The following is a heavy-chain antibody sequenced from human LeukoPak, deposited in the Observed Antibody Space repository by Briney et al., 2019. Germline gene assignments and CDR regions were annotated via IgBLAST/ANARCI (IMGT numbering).Heavy chain of an antibody. CDR2: ISGSGGST. Sequence: GGSLRLSCAASGFTFSGYSMSWVRQAPGKGLEWVSAISGSGGSTYYADSVKGRFTISRDNSKNTLYLQMNSLRAEDTAVYYCAKEPRKWELLWCFDYWGQGTLVTVSS. J-gene: IGHJ4*02. CDR1: GFTFSGYS. V-gene: IGHV3-23*01. D-gene: IGHD1-26*01. CDR3: AKEPRKWELLWCFDY.